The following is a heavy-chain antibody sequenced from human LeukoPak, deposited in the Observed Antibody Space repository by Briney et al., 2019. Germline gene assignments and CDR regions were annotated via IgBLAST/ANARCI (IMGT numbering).Heavy chain of an antibody. CDR2: MNPNSGNT. J-gene: IGHJ6*03. Sequence: GASVKVSCKASGYTFTSYDINWVRQATGQGLEWMGWMNPNSGNTGYAQKFQGRVTMTRNTSISTAYMELSSLRSEDAAVYYCARAQPSAEGYYMDVWGKGTTVTVSS. CDR1: GYTFTSYD. CDR3: ARAQPSAEGYYMDV. V-gene: IGHV1-8*01.